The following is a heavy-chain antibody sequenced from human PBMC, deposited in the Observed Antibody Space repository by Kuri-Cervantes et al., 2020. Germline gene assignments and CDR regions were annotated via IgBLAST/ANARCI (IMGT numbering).Heavy chain of an antibody. CDR2: ISSSSSYI. CDR1: GFTFSSYS. Sequence: GESLKISCAASGFTFSSYSMNWVRQAPGKGLEWVSSISSSSSYIYYADSVKGRFTISRDNAKNSLYLQMNSLRAEDTAVYYCARAVRITGYSSSSPYYYGMDVWGQGTTVTVSS. V-gene: IGHV3-21*01. J-gene: IGHJ6*02. CDR3: ARAVRITGYSSSSPYYYGMDV. D-gene: IGHD6-13*01.